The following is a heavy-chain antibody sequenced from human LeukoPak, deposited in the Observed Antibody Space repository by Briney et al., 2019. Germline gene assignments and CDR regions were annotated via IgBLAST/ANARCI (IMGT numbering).Heavy chain of an antibody. V-gene: IGHV1-8*03. CDR3: AREGYCTNGVCYGDY. CDR2: MNPNSGNT. Sequence: ASVKVSCKASGYTFTSYDMNWVRQATGQGREWMGWMNPNSGNTGYAQKFQGRVTITRNTSISTAYMELSSLRSEDTAVYYCAREGYCTNGVCYGDYWGQGTLVTVSS. J-gene: IGHJ4*02. D-gene: IGHD2-8*01. CDR1: GYTFTSYD.